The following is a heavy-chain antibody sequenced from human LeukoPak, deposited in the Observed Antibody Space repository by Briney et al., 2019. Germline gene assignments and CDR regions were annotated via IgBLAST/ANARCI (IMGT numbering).Heavy chain of an antibody. V-gene: IGHV3-23*01. CDR2: ISGSGGNT. J-gene: IGHJ4*02. Sequence: GGSLRLSCAASGFTFSSYAMNWVRQAPGKGLEWVSGISGSGGNTYYADSVKGRFTFSRDNSKNTLYLQMNSLRAEDTAVYYCAKDLYGDYTVDYWGQGTLVAVSS. D-gene: IGHD4-17*01. CDR1: GFTFSSYA. CDR3: AKDLYGDYTVDY.